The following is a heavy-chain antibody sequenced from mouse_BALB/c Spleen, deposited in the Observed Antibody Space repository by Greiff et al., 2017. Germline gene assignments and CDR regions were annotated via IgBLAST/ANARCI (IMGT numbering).Heavy chain of an antibody. Sequence: DVKLVESGGGLVKPGGSLKLSCAASGFTFSSYAMSWVRQTPEKRLEWVASISSGGSTYYPDSVKGRFTISRDNARNILYLQMSSLRSEDTAMYYCASLAPYYFDYWGQGTTLTVSS. J-gene: IGHJ2*01. V-gene: IGHV5-6-5*01. CDR1: GFTFSSYA. CDR2: ISSGGST. CDR3: ASLAPYYFDY. D-gene: IGHD6-1*01.